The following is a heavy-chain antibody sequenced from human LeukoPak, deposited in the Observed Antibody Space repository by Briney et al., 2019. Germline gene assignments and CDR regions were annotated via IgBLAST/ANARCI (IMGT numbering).Heavy chain of an antibody. CDR3: ARDQTAGYSDY. D-gene: IGHD3-22*01. V-gene: IGHV3-23*01. Sequence: GGSLRLSCAASGFSFNNFAMSWVRQAPGKGLEWVSAIGSNGGSTYYADSVKGRFTISRDNSKNTLYLQMNSLRAEDTAVYYCARDQTAGYSDYWGQGTLVTVSS. J-gene: IGHJ4*02. CDR1: GFSFNNFA. CDR2: IGSNGGST.